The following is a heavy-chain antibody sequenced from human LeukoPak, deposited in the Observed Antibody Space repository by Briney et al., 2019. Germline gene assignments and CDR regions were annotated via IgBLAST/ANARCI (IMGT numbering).Heavy chain of an antibody. CDR1: GFTFNNYW. CDR2: INNDGSSA. D-gene: IGHD1-1*01. J-gene: IGHJ6*02. Sequence: GGSLRLSRAASGFTFNNYWIHWVRQVPGKGLVWVSRINNDGSSASYVDSVKGRFTISRDNAKNTLFLQMNSLRAEDTAVYYCARRGTGHGMDVWGQGTTVIVSS. V-gene: IGHV3-74*01. CDR3: ARRGTGHGMDV.